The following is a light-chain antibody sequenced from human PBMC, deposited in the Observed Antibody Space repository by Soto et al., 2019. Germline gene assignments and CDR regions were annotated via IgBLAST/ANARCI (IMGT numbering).Light chain of an antibody. J-gene: IGKJ1*01. V-gene: IGKV1-5*01. Sequence: DIQMTQSRSSLSASVGDRVIITCRASQSISSWLAWYQQKQGKAPKLLIYDASSLESGVPSRFSGSGSGTEFPLTISSLQPDDFATYYCQQYNSYSPWTFGQGTKVEIK. CDR3: QQYNSYSPWT. CDR2: DAS. CDR1: QSISSW.